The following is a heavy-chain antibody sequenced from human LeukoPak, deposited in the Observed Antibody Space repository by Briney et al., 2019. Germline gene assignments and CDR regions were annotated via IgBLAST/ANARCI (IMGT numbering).Heavy chain of an antibody. Sequence: ASVKVSCKASGYNFNDYGISWVRQAPGRGLEWMGWISPYNGDANYAQNFQSRVTMTTDTSTSTVYMELRSLRSDDTALYYCARDHVGSAASDCFDYWGQGTLVSVS. CDR2: ISPYNGDA. D-gene: IGHD2-15*01. V-gene: IGHV1-18*01. CDR1: GYNFNDYG. CDR3: ARDHVGSAASDCFDY. J-gene: IGHJ4*02.